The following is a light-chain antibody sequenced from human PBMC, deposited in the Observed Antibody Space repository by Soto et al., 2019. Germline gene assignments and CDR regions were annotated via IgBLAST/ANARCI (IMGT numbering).Light chain of an antibody. V-gene: IGKV3-11*01. Sequence: EIVLTQSPATLSLSPGERATLSCMASQSVGSYLAWYQQKPGQAPRLLIYDASNSATGIPARFSGSGSGTDFTLTISSLEPEDFAVYYCQQRSNWPRTCGQGTNLEIK. CDR3: QQRSNWPRT. CDR1: QSVGSY. CDR2: DAS. J-gene: IGKJ2*01.